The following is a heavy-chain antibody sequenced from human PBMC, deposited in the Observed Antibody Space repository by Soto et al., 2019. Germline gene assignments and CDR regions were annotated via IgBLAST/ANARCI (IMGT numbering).Heavy chain of an antibody. V-gene: IGHV3-30*18. CDR3: AKGHLVSYYYDSSGYSPHFDY. CDR2: ISYDGSNK. D-gene: IGHD3-22*01. J-gene: IGHJ4*02. Sequence: ESGGGVVQPGRSLRLSCAASGFTFSSYGMHWVRQAPGKGLEWVAVISYDGSNKYYADSVKGRFTISRDNSKNTLYLQMNSLRAEDTAVYYCAKGHLVSYYYDSSGYSPHFDYWGQGTLVTVSS. CDR1: GFTFSSYG.